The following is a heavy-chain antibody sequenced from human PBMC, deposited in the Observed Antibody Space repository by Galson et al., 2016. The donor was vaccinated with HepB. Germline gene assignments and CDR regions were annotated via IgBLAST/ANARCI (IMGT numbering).Heavy chain of an antibody. V-gene: IGHV3-23*01. CDR1: GFTFSTSA. D-gene: IGHD1-1*01. CDR3: DKEIGANGWYTVDY. J-gene: IGHJ4*02. Sequence: SLRLSCAASGFTFSTSAMDWVRQAPGKGLEGVPAIRGGGEGNYIEDSLNGRFNISRDNSKNTVHLQMDSLRADDTAVYYYDKEIGANGWYTVDYWGRGTLVIVTS. CDR2: IRGGGEGN.